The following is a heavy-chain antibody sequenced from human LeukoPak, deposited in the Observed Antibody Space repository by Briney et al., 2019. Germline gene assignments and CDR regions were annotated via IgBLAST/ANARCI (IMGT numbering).Heavy chain of an antibody. CDR3: ARSHDYVWGGDRYGLVTFDY. Sequence: GASVKVSCKASGYSFTSYAFSWVRQAPGQGLEWMGWVSAYNGNTNYARNFQGRVTMSTDTSASTAYMELRSLGSDDTAVYYCARSHDYVWGGDRYGLVTFDYWGQGTLVTVSS. D-gene: IGHD3-16*02. J-gene: IGHJ4*02. CDR2: VSAYNGNT. CDR1: GYSFTSYA. V-gene: IGHV1-18*01.